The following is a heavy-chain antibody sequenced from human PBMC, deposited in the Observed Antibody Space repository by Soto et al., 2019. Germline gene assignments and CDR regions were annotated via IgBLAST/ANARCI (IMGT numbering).Heavy chain of an antibody. CDR3: ARGYGCRSTSCPGPLFDP. V-gene: IGHV1-2*04. J-gene: IGHJ5*02. Sequence: ASVKVSCKASGYTFTGYYMHWVRQAPGQGLEWMGWINPNSGGTNYAQKFQGWVTMTMATSISTAYMELSRLRSDDTAVYYGARGYGCRSTSCPGPLFDPWGQGTLVTVSS. D-gene: IGHD2-2*01. CDR2: INPNSGGT. CDR1: GYTFTGYY.